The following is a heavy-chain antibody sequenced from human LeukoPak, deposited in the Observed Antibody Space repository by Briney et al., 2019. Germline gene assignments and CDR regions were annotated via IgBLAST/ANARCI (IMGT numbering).Heavy chain of an antibody. Sequence: PGGTLRLSCAASGFTFSSYGMAWVRQAPGKGLEWVSGMNGNGGRIYYADSVRGRFTISRDNSKNTLYLQMNSLRGDDTAVYYCAKDGTSYYYIYYWGQGTLVTVSS. V-gene: IGHV3-23*01. D-gene: IGHD2/OR15-2a*01. J-gene: IGHJ4*02. CDR3: AKDGTSYYYIYY. CDR2: MNGNGGRI. CDR1: GFTFSSYG.